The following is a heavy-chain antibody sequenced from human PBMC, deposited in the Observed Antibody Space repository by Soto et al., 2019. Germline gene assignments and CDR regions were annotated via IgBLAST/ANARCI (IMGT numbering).Heavy chain of an antibody. Sequence: PGESLKISCKGSGYSFTSYWISWVRQMPGKGLEWMGRIDPSDSYTNYSPSFQGHVTISADKSISTAYLQWSSLKASDTAIYYCAREQLAVAGTTPDLEVWGQGTTVTVSS. CDR3: AREQLAVAGTTPDLEV. V-gene: IGHV5-10-1*01. D-gene: IGHD6-19*01. CDR1: GYSFTSYW. CDR2: IDPSDSYT. J-gene: IGHJ6*02.